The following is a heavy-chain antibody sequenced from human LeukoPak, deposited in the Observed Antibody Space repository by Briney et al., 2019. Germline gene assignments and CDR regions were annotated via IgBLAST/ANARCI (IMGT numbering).Heavy chain of an antibody. J-gene: IGHJ4*02. D-gene: IGHD6-13*01. CDR3: ARDRIAAAGPQPLLDY. CDR2: IIPIFGTA. V-gene: IGHV1-69*13. Sequence: ASVKVSCKASGGTFSSYAISWVRQAPGQGLEWMGGIIPIFGTANYAQKFQGRVTITADESTSTAYMELRSLRSDDTAVYYCARDRIAAAGPQPLLDYWGQGTLVTVSS. CDR1: GGTFSSYA.